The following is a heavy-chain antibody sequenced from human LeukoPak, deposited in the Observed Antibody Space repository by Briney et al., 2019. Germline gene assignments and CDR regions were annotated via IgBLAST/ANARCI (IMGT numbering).Heavy chain of an antibody. CDR3: ARRTIAVAGPLDY. Sequence: QPGGSLRLSCAASGFTVSSNYMSWVRQAPGKGLEWVSVIYSGGSTYYADSVKGRFTISRDNAKNSLYLQMNSLRAEDTAVYYCARRTIAVAGPLDYWGQGTLVTVSS. V-gene: IGHV3-53*01. CDR2: IYSGGST. D-gene: IGHD6-19*01. J-gene: IGHJ4*02. CDR1: GFTVSSNY.